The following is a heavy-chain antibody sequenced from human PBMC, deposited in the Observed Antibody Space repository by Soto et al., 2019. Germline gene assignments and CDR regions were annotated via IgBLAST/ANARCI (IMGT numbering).Heavy chain of an antibody. Sequence: SETLSLTCTVSGGSISSSSYYWGWIRQPPGKGLEWIGSIYYSGSTYYNPSLKSRVTISVDTSKNQFSLKLSSVTAADTAVYYCARLENYYDSSGYYFRGPFDYWGQGTLVTVS. CDR3: ARLENYYDSSGYYFRGPFDY. CDR1: GGSISSSSYY. J-gene: IGHJ4*02. CDR2: IYYSGST. V-gene: IGHV4-39*01. D-gene: IGHD3-22*01.